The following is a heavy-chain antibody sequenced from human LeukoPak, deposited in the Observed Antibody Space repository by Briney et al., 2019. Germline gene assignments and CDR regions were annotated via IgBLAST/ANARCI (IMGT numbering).Heavy chain of an antibody. CDR1: GYTFTDYY. J-gene: IGHJ3*02. CDR3: ARVGSYGAFDI. CDR2: ISAYNGNT. Sequence: ASVKVSCKASGYTFTDYYMHWVRQAPGQGLEWMGWISAYNGNTNYAQKLQGRVTMTTDTSTSTAYMELRSLRSDDTAVYYCARVGSYGAFDIWGQGTMVTVSS. V-gene: IGHV1-18*04. D-gene: IGHD1-26*01.